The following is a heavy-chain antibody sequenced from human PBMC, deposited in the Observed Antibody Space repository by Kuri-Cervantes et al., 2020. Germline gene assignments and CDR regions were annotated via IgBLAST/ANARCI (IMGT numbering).Heavy chain of an antibody. J-gene: IGHJ4*02. D-gene: IGHD3-22*01. CDR3: AKGWYYDSASYFDY. Sequence: GGSLRLSCAASGFTFSSYAMSWVRQAPGKGLEWVSAISGSGGSTYHADSVKGRFTISRDNIKKTLYLQMNSLRAEGTAVYYCAKGWYYDSASYFDYWGQGTLVTVSS. CDR1: GFTFSSYA. V-gene: IGHV3-23*01. CDR2: ISGSGGST.